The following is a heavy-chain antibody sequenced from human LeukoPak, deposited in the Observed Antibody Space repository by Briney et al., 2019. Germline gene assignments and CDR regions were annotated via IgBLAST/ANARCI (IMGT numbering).Heavy chain of an antibody. J-gene: IGHJ5*01. V-gene: IGHV3-23*01. D-gene: IGHD4-17*01. Sequence: GGSLGLSCAASGFTFSSYARSWVGKAPGKGLGWVSDINGSGGSTYYADSVKGRFTISRDNSKNTLYLQMNSLRAEDTAVYYCANPPTVTKIRFDSWGQGTLVTVSS. CDR1: GFTFSSYA. CDR2: INGSGGST. CDR3: ANPPTVTKIRFDS.